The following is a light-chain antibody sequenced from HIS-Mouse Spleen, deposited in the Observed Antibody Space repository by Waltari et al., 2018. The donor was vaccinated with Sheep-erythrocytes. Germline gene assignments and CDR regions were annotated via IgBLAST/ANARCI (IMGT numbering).Light chain of an antibody. CDR1: SSDVGSYNL. Sequence: QSALTQPASVSGSPGQSITISCTGTSSDVGSYNLVSSYQQHPGKAPKLMIYEGSKRPSGVANGFSGSKSGNTASLTISGLQAEDEADYYCCSYAGSSTPWVFGGGTKLTVL. CDR3: CSYAGSSTPWV. J-gene: IGLJ3*02. CDR2: EGS. V-gene: IGLV2-23*01.